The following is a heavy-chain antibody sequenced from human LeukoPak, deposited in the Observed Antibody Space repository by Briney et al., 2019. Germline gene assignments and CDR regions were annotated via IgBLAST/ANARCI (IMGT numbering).Heavy chain of an antibody. D-gene: IGHD3-22*01. CDR2: IWYDGSNK. CDR1: GFTFSSYG. J-gene: IGHJ6*02. Sequence: GGSLRLSCAASGFTFSSYGMHWVRQAPGKGLEGVAVIWYDGSNKYYADSVKGRFTISRDNSKNTLYLQMNSLRAEDTAVYYCARDMAPYDSSGYYSHYYYGMDVWGQGTTVTVSS. CDR3: ARDMAPYDSSGYYSHYYYGMDV. V-gene: IGHV3-33*01.